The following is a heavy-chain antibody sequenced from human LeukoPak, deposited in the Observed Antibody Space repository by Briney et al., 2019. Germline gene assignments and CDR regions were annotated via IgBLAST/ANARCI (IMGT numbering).Heavy chain of an antibody. CDR1: EFTFSSYS. J-gene: IGHJ4*02. CDR3: ARGGVDTAMVPFDY. CDR2: ITNSGNSK. D-gene: IGHD5-18*01. V-gene: IGHV3-48*01. Sequence: GGSLRLSCAASEFTFSSYSMNWVRQAPGKGLEWVSYITNSGNSKSYADSVKGRFTISRDNTKNSLYLQMNGLRAEDTAVYYCARGGVDTAMVPFDYWGQGTLVTVSS.